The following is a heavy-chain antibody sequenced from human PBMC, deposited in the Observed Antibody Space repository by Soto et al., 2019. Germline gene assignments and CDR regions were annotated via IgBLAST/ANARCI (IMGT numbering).Heavy chain of an antibody. D-gene: IGHD6-6*01. J-gene: IGHJ4*02. CDR1: GGSISSGDYH. CDR2: IYYSGST. V-gene: IGHV4-30-4*01. Sequence: PSETLSLTCTVSGGSISSGDYHWSWIRQPPGKGLEWIGYIYYSGSTHYNPSLKSRLIISVDTSKNQFSLKLSSVTAADTAVYYCATWSTSSQYFYYWGQGTLVTVSS. CDR3: ATWSTSSQYFYY.